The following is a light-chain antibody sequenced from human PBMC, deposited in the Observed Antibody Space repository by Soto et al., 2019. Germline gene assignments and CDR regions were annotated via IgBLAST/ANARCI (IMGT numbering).Light chain of an antibody. Sequence: QSALTQPPSASGSPGQSVTISCTGTSSDVGGYNYVSWYQQHPGKAPKLIISEVNKRPSGFPDRFSGSKSGNTASLTVSGLQAEDEADYYCSSYAGSNNLYVVFGGGTKLTVL. CDR3: SSYAGSNNLYVV. CDR2: EVN. V-gene: IGLV2-8*01. CDR1: SSDVGGYNY. J-gene: IGLJ2*01.